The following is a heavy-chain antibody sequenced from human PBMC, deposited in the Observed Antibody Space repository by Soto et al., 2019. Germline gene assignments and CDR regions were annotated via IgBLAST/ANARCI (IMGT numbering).Heavy chain of an antibody. V-gene: IGHV4-31*03. CDR2: IYYSGST. Sequence: SETLSLTCTVSGGSISSGGYYWSWIRQHPGKGLEWIGYIYYSGSTYYNPSLKSRVTISVDTSKNQFSLKLSSVTAADTAVYYCARRNCSGGSCYFDPWGQGTLVTVSS. J-gene: IGHJ5*02. D-gene: IGHD2-15*01. CDR3: ARRNCSGGSCYFDP. CDR1: GGSISSGGYY.